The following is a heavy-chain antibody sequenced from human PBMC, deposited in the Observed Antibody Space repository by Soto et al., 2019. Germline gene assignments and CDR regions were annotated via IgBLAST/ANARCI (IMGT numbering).Heavy chain of an antibody. CDR1: GYTFTSYA. CDR2: INAGNGNT. CDR3: ARAPPPRRVFFLGRDV. J-gene: IGHJ6*04. V-gene: IGHV1-3*01. Sequence: VSVKVSCKASGYTFTSYAMHWVRQAPGQRLEWMGWINAGNGNTKYSQKFQGRVTITRDTSASTAYMELSSLRSEDTAVYYCARAPPPRRVFFLGRDVGAKGPTAPV. D-gene: IGHD2-8*01.